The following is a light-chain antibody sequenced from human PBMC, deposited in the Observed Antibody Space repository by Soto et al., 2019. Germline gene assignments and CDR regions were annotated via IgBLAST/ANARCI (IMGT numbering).Light chain of an antibody. V-gene: IGLV4-69*01. J-gene: IGLJ3*02. CDR1: SGHSSYA. CDR3: HTWGSGIWV. Sequence: QSVLTQSPSASASLGTSVRLTCTLSSGHSSYAIAWHQQQPEKGPRYLMNINSDGSHSKGDGIPDRFSGSSSGAERYLTISSLQSEDEADYYCHTWGSGIWVFGGGTKVTVL. CDR2: INSDGSH.